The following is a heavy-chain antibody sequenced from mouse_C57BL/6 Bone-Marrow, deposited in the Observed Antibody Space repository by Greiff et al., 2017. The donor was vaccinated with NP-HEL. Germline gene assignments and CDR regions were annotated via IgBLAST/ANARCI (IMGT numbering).Heavy chain of an antibody. Sequence: EVMLVESGAELVRPGASVKLSCTASGFNIKDDYMHWVKQRPEQGLEWIGWIDPENGDTEYASKFQGKATITADTSSNTAYLQLSSLTSEDTAVYYCTTLRGSFDYWGQGTTLTVSS. CDR1: GFNIKDDY. CDR3: TTLRGSFDY. J-gene: IGHJ2*01. CDR2: IDPENGDT. V-gene: IGHV14-4*01.